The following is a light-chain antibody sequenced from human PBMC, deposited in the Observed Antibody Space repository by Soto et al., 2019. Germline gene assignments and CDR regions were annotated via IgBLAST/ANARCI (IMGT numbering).Light chain of an antibody. V-gene: IGLV1-44*01. CDR3: AGWDGSLKGFV. CDR1: ASNIGRDP. J-gene: IGLJ1*01. Sequence: QYVLTQPPSASGAPGQRVTISCSGSASNIGRDPVNWYQQVPGTAPKLLIYENNHRPSGVPDRFSGSKSGTSASLVISGLQSEDEAEYFCAGWDGSLKGFVFGTGTKLTVL. CDR2: ENN.